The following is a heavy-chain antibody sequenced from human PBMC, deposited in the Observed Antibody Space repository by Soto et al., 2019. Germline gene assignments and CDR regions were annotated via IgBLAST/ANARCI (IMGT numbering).Heavy chain of an antibody. D-gene: IGHD2-2*01. V-gene: IGHV3-48*01. CDR1: GFTFSSYS. Sequence: SGGSLRLSCAASGFTFSSYSINWVRQAPGKGLEWVSYISSSSSTIYYADSVKGRFTISRDNAKNSLYLQMNSLRAEDTAVYYCARDAAQYCSSTSCSYGMDVWGQGTTVTVSS. J-gene: IGHJ6*02. CDR3: ARDAAQYCSSTSCSYGMDV. CDR2: ISSSSSTI.